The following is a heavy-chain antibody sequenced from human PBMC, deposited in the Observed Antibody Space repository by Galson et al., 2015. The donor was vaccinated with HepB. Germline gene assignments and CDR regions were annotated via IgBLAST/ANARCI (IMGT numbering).Heavy chain of an antibody. CDR1: GGTFSSYG. CDR2: ISGYSGDT. J-gene: IGHJ4*02. D-gene: IGHD3-22*01. V-gene: IGHV1-18*01. Sequence: SVKVSCKASGGTFSSYGISWVRQAPGQGPEWMGWISGYSGDTNYAQNFQGRVTMTTDTSTSTAYMELRSLRSDDTAVYYCATDSSGYYYFDNWGQGTLVIVSS. CDR3: ATDSSGYYYFDN.